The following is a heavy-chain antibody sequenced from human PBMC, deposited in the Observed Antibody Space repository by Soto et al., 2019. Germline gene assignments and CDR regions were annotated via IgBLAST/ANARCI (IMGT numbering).Heavy chain of an antibody. CDR1: GFTFSSYG. D-gene: IGHD3-10*01. CDR2: ISYDGSNK. CDR3: AKDSSGSYYNQFDY. V-gene: IGHV3-30*18. Sequence: SLRLSCAASGFTFSSYGMHWVRQAPGKGLEWVAVISYDGSNKYYADSVKGRFTISRDNSKNTLYLQMNSLRAEDTAVYYCAKDSSGSYYNQFDYWGQGTLV. J-gene: IGHJ4*02.